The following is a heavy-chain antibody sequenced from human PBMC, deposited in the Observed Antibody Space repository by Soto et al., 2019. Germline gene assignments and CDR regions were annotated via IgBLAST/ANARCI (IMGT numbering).Heavy chain of an antibody. CDR2: TAYTGNT. Sequence: SETLSLTCVVSGGSITSYHWSWIRQFPGKGLEWIAYTAYTGNTNYNPSLKSRVTMSVDTSKNQFSLKLSSVTAADTAVYYCARDGLQGYYDSSGYYYGPFDYWGQGTLVTVSS. D-gene: IGHD3-22*01. CDR3: ARDGLQGYYDSSGYYYGPFDY. V-gene: IGHV4-59*12. J-gene: IGHJ4*02. CDR1: GGSITSYH.